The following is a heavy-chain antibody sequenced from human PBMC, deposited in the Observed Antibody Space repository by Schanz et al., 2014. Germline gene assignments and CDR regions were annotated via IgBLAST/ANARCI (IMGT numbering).Heavy chain of an antibody. CDR3: AKEFSSSWWYGMDV. D-gene: IGHD6-13*01. V-gene: IGHV3-23*04. CDR1: GFTFSSYA. Sequence: EVQLVESGGGLVQPGGSLRLSCAASGFTFSSYAMSWVRQAPGKGLEWVSAISGGGGSTYYADSVKGRFTISRDNSKNTLYLQMNSLGDEDTAVYYCAKEFSSSWWYGMDVWGQGTTVTVSS. CDR2: ISGGGGST. J-gene: IGHJ6*02.